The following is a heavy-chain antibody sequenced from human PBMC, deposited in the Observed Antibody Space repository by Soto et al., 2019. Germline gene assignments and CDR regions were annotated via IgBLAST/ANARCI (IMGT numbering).Heavy chain of an antibody. CDR2: IYHSGST. Sequence: LSLTCAVSGYSISSGYYWGWIRQPPGKGLEWIGSIYHSGSTYYNPSLKSRVTISVDTSKNQFSLKLSSVTAADTAVYYCARVERLQGGSYGMDVWGQGTTVTVS. V-gene: IGHV4-38-2*01. D-gene: IGHD1-1*01. J-gene: IGHJ6*02. CDR1: GYSISSGYY. CDR3: ARVERLQGGSYGMDV.